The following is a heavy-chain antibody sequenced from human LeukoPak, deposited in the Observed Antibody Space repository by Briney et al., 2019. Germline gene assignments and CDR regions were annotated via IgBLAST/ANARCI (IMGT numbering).Heavy chain of an antibody. CDR3: ANSILGISRYIGDY. Sequence: GGSLRLSCAASGFTFDDYAMHWVRQAPGKGLEWVSLISGDGGSTYYADSVKGRFTISRDNSKNSLYLQMNSLRTEDTALYYCANSILGISRYIGDYWGQRTLVTVSS. CDR1: GFTFDDYA. D-gene: IGHD6-13*01. V-gene: IGHV3-43*02. CDR2: ISGDGGST. J-gene: IGHJ4*02.